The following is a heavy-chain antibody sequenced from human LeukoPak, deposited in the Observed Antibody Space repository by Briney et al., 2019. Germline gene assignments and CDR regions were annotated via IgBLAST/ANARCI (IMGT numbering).Heavy chain of an antibody. CDR1: GGSFSGYY. CDR2: INHSGST. J-gene: IGHJ4*02. V-gene: IGHV4-34*01. D-gene: IGHD3-10*01. CDR3: ARTRYGSGSYYR. Sequence: SETLSLTCAVYGGSFSGYYWSWIRQPPGKGLEWIGEINHSGSTNYNPSLKSRVTISVDTSKNQFSLKPSSVTAADTAVYYCARTRYGSGSYYRWGQGTLVTVSS.